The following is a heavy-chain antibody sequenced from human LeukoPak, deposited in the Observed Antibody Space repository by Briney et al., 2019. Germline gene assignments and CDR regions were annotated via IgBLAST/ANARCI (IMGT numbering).Heavy chain of an antibody. CDR3: ARDSGTFGVVINPLDY. D-gene: IGHD3-3*01. CDR1: GGSISSSSYY. V-gene: IGHV4-39*07. J-gene: IGHJ4*02. CDR2: IYYSGST. Sequence: SETLSLTCTVSGGSISSSSYYWGWIRQPPGKGLEWIGSIYYSGSTYYNPSLKSRVTISVDTSKNQFSLKLSSVTAADTAVYYCARDSGTFGVVINPLDYWGQGTLVTVSS.